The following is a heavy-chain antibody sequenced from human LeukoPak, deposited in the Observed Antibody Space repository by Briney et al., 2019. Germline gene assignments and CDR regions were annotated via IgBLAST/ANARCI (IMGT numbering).Heavy chain of an antibody. V-gene: IGHV4-4*07. CDR1: SGSMRGYY. Sequence: SETLSLTCTVPSGSMRGYYWSWIRQSAGEGLEWIGRIYISGTTDYNPSLRSRLTMSVDTSKNQFSLRLTSVTAADTAIYYCARGWETGKWYFDLWGRGTLVTVSS. CDR2: IYISGTT. D-gene: IGHD1-26*01. J-gene: IGHJ2*01. CDR3: ARGWETGKWYFDL.